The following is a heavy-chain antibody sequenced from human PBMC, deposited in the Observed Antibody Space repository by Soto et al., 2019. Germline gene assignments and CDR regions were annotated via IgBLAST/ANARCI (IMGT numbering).Heavy chain of an antibody. CDR1: GGTFSSYA. J-gene: IGHJ4*02. V-gene: IGHV1-69*01. D-gene: IGHD3-16*01. CDR2: IIPIFGTA. Sequence: QVQLVQSGAEVKKPGSSVKVSCKASGGTFSSYAISWVRQAPGQGLEWMGGIIPIFGTANYAQKFQGRVKITADESMSTDYMELSSLRSEDKAVYYCAGDWLEDTLGEAARPSGDYWGQGTMVTGSS. CDR3: AGDWLEDTLGEAARPSGDY.